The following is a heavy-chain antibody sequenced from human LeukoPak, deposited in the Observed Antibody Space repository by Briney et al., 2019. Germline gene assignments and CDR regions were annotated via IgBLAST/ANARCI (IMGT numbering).Heavy chain of an antibody. CDR1: GYIFTANY. J-gene: IGHJ4*02. Sequence: ASVKVSCKASGYIFTANYLHWVRQAPGLGLEWMGWVNPNSGATTYAQNFQGRVTMTRDTSTSTAYLELNGLRSDDTAVYFCARLNSGNLRGILYWGQGSLVTVSS. V-gene: IGHV1-2*02. CDR2: VNPNSGAT. CDR3: ARLNSGNLRGILY. D-gene: IGHD3-10*01.